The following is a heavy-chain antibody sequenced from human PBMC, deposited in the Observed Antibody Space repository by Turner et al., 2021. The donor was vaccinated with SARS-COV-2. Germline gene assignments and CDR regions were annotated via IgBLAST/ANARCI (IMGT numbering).Heavy chain of an antibody. D-gene: IGHD3-3*01. J-gene: IGHJ4*02. CDR2: MCYRGST. CDR1: GGSISSSSYC. CDR3: ARSRLSGVDDY. Sequence: QLQLQESGPGLVKPSETLSLTCTVPGGSISSSSYCWGWIRQPPGKGLEWIGSMCYRGSTYYNPSLKSRVTISVDTSKNQFSLKLSSVTAADTAVYYCARSRLSGVDDYWGQGTLVTVSS. V-gene: IGHV4-39*01.